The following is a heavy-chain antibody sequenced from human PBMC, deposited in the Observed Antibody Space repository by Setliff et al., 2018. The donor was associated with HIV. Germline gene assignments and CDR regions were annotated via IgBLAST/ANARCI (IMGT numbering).Heavy chain of an antibody. D-gene: IGHD2-15*01. CDR3: ARVVGVAPYYYMDV. V-gene: IGHV3-33*08. Sequence: GESLKISCADSGFTFNSYSMHWVRQAPGKGLEWVAIIWYDGSSKYYADSVKGRFTISRDTSKDTLYLQMNSLRAEDTAVYYCARVVGVAPYYYMDVWGKGTTVTVSS. CDR1: GFTFNSYS. CDR2: IWYDGSSK. J-gene: IGHJ6*03.